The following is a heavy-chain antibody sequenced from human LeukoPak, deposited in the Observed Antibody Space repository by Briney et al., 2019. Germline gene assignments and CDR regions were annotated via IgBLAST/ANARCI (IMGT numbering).Heavy chain of an antibody. Sequence: GGSLRLSCAASGFTFSSYWMHWVRQARGKGLVWVSRINSDGSSTSYADSVKGRFTISRDNAKNTLYLQMNSLRAEDTAVYYCARELEHCGGDCPFDYWGQGTLVTVSS. D-gene: IGHD2-21*02. J-gene: IGHJ4*02. CDR2: INSDGSST. CDR3: ARELEHCGGDCPFDY. CDR1: GFTFSSYW. V-gene: IGHV3-74*01.